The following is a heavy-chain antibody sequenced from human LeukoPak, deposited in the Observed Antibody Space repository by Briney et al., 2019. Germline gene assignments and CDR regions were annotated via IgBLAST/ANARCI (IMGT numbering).Heavy chain of an antibody. CDR1: GCTFTSYG. V-gene: IGHV1-18*01. Sequence: ASVKVSCKASGCTFTSYGISWVRQAPGQGLEWMGWISAYNGNTNYAQKLQGRVTMTTDTSTSTAYMVLRSLRSDDTAVYYCARDEYSSSWYYFDYWGQGTLVTVSS. J-gene: IGHJ4*02. D-gene: IGHD6-13*01. CDR3: ARDEYSSSWYYFDY. CDR2: ISAYNGNT.